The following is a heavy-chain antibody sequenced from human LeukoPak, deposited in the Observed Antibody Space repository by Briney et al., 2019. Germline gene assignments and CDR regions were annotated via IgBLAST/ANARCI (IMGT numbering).Heavy chain of an antibody. Sequence: SETLSLTCTVSGGSISSTNYYWGWIRQPPGKGLEWIGSIYYIGSTYYNPSLKSRVTISVDTSKNHFSLQLTSVTAADTAVYYCARVLRSGWTILVSGYYMDVWGKGTTVTVSS. CDR3: ARVLRSGWTILVSGYYMDV. V-gene: IGHV4-39*07. D-gene: IGHD6-19*01. CDR2: IYYIGST. J-gene: IGHJ6*03. CDR1: GGSISSTNYY.